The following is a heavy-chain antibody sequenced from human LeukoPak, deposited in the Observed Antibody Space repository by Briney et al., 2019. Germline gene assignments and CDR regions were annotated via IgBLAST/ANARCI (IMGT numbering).Heavy chain of an antibody. CDR2: IYYSGST. CDR1: GGSISSYY. J-gene: IGHJ5*02. CDR3: ARHGITGRLPLNNWFDP. V-gene: IGHV4-59*01. Sequence: SETLSLTCTVSGGSISSYYWSWIRQPPGKGLEWIGYIYYSGSTNYNPSLKSRVTISVDTSKNQFSLKLSSVTAADTAVYYCARHGITGRLPLNNWFDPWGQGTLVTVSS. D-gene: IGHD3-10*01.